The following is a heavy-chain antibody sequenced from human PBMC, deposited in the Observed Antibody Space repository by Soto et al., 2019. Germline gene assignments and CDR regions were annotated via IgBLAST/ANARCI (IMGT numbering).Heavy chain of an antibody. CDR3: TTDSYFTLKLVRFDY. J-gene: IGHJ4*01. CDR2: ISGSGGST. D-gene: IGHD3-22*01. CDR1: GFTFSSYA. Sequence: GGSLRLSCAASGFTFSSYAMSWVRQAPGKGLEWVSAISGSGGSTYYADYVKGRFTISRDNSKNTLYLQMNNLRDEDKDEYYCTTDSYFTLKLVRFDYWGLGTLVTISS. V-gene: IGHV3-23*01.